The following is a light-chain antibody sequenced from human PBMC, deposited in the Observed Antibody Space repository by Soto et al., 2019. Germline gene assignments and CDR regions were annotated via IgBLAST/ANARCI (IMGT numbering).Light chain of an antibody. CDR1: SSNIGAGYD. V-gene: IGLV1-40*01. Sequence: QAVVTQPPSVSGAPGQRVTISCTGGSSNIGAGYDVHWYQQLPGTAPKLLIYGNSNRPSGVPDRFSGSKSGTSASLAITGLQAEDEADYYCQSYDSSLGVVFGGGTKLTVL. CDR3: QSYDSSLGVV. J-gene: IGLJ2*01. CDR2: GNS.